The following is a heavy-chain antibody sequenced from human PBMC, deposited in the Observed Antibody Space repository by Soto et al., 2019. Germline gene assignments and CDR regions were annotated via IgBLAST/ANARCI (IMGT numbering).Heavy chain of an antibody. J-gene: IGHJ6*02. CDR2: IYYSGST. CDR1: GGSISSGDYY. Sequence: SETLSLTCTVSGGSISSGDYYWSWIRQPPGKGLEWIGYIYYSGSTYYNPSLKSRVTISVDTSKNQFSLKLSSVTAADTAVYYCARGEEVATILGMDVWGQGTTVTVSS. V-gene: IGHV4-30-4*01. CDR3: ARGEEVATILGMDV. D-gene: IGHD5-12*01.